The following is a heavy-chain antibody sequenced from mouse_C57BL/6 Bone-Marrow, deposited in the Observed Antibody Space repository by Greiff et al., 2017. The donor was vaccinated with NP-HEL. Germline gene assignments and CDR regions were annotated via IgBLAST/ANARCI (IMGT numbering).Heavy chain of an antibody. D-gene: IGHD1-1*01. CDR1: GYTFTSYW. V-gene: IGHV1-5*01. Sequence: VQLQQSGTVLARPGASVKMSCKTSGYTFTSYWMHWVKQRPGQGLEWIGAIYPGNSDTSYNQKFKGKATLTAVTSASTAYMELSSLTNEDSAVYYCARSQGKYTTVVANWYFDVWGTGTTVTVSS. J-gene: IGHJ1*03. CDR2: IYPGNSDT. CDR3: ARSQGKYTTVVANWYFDV.